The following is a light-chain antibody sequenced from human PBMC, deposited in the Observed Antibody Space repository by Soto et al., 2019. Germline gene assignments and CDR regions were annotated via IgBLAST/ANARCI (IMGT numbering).Light chain of an antibody. CDR3: QQSYSTPLDT. CDR2: AAS. Sequence: DIQMTQSPSSLSASVGDRVTITCRASQSISSYLNWYQQKPGKAPKLLIYAASSLQSGVPSRFSGSGSGTDFTLTISSLQPEDVATYYCQQSYSTPLDTFGQGTKLEIK. J-gene: IGKJ2*01. V-gene: IGKV1-39*01. CDR1: QSISSY.